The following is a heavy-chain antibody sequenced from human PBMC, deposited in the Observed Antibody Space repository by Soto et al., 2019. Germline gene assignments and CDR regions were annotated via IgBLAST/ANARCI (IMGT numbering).Heavy chain of an antibody. CDR3: ARHGYYYDSTGYYYFI. D-gene: IGHD3-22*01. CDR2: VYYSGMT. J-gene: IGHJ4*02. CDR1: GGSISSTNHY. Sequence: PSETLSLTCTVSGGSISSTNHYWGWIRQPPGKGLEWIGDVYYSGMTHYNPSLKSRVTISVHTSKNQLSLELSSVTAADTAVYYCARHGYYYDSTGYYYFIWGQGTLVTVSS. V-gene: IGHV4-39*01.